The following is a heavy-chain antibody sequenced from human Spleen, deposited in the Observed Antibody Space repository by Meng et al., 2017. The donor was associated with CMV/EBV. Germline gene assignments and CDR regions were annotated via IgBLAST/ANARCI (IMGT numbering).Heavy chain of an antibody. CDR3: ARVVFVRDAVAHLEY. J-gene: IGHJ4*02. CDR1: GYTFTNNG. Sequence: ASVKVSCKAFGYTFTNNGFSWVRQAPGQGLEWMGWISGNNDNTNYAQKFQGRVTMTADTSTSTAYMELRSLRSDDTAVYYCARVVFVRDAVAHLEYWGQGTLVTVSS. V-gene: IGHV1-18*01. D-gene: IGHD6-19*01. CDR2: ISGNNDNT.